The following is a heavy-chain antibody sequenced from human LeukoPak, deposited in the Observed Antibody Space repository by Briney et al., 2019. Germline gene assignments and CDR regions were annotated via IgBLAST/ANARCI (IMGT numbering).Heavy chain of an antibody. V-gene: IGHV3-48*03. CDR1: GFTFSSYE. CDR2: ISSSGSTI. CDR3: ARDRLGYCSGGSCGWSMDV. D-gene: IGHD2-15*01. J-gene: IGHJ6*02. Sequence: GGSLRLSCAASGFTFSSYEMNWVRQAPGKGLEWVSYISSSGSTIYYADSVKGRFTISRDNAKNSLYLRMNSLRAEDTAVYYCARDRLGYCSGGSCGWSMDVWGQGTTVTVSS.